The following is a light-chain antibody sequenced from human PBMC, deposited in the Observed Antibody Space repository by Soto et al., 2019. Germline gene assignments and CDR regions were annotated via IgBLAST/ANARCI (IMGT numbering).Light chain of an antibody. CDR1: QGISNF. J-gene: IGKJ3*01. CDR3: QQLNSYPRT. Sequence: IQLTQSPSSLSASVGDRVSISCRASQGISNFLAWYQQQPGKAPELLIYAASTLQSGVPSRFSGSGSGTDFTLTISRLQPEDFATYYCQQLNSYPRTFGPGTRWIS. V-gene: IGKV1-9*01. CDR2: AAS.